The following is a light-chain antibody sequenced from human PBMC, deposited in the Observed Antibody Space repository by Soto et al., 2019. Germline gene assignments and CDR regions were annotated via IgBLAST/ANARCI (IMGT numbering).Light chain of an antibody. CDR2: DVT. J-gene: IGLJ3*02. CDR3: SSYTSSSLEV. CDR1: SSDVGGYDS. V-gene: IGLV2-14*03. Sequence: QSVLTQPASVSGSPGQSITIACTGTSSDVGGYDSVSWYQQHPGKAPKLMIFDVTTRPSGISNRFSGSRSGNTASLTISGRQAEDEADYYCSSYTSSSLEVFGGGTKLTVL.